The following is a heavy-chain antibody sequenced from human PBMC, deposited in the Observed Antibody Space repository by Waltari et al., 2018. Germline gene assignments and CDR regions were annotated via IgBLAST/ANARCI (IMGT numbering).Heavy chain of an antibody. V-gene: IGHV4-4*02. J-gene: IGHJ4*02. CDR2: VRGSGIT. D-gene: IGHD2-15*01. CDR1: GDFMSDTYW. Sequence: QLHLEQLGSGLVEPSGTLSLICAVSGDFMSDTYWWSWFRQAPGKGRGWIGQVRGSGITNYNPSFASRVPVSVDTSTAPFSLTVTSATAADTAVYYCARARGRGLYLDSWGQGTLVTVSP. CDR3: ARARGRGLYLDS.